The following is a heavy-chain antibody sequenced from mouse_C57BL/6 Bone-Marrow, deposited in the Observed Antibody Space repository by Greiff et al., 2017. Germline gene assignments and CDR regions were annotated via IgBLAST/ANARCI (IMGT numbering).Heavy chain of an antibody. Sequence: VQLQESGAELARPGASVKLSCKASGYTFTSSGISWVKQRTGQGLEWIGEIYPRSGNTYYNEKFKGKATLTADKSSSTAYMELRILTCVDAAVYFCARSGLRRFACWGQGTLVTVSA. CDR2: IYPRSGNT. CDR3: ARSGLRRFAC. CDR1: GYTFTSSG. V-gene: IGHV1-81*01. J-gene: IGHJ3*01. D-gene: IGHD1-1*01.